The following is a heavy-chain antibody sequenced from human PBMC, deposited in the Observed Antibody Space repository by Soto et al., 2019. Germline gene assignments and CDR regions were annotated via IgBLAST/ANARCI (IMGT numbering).Heavy chain of an antibody. J-gene: IGHJ4*02. Sequence: ASVKASCKASGDTFTGYYMHWVRQAPGQGLEWMGWINPNSGGTNYAQKFQGWVTMTRDTSISTAYMELSRLRSDDTAVYYCARGYCSGGSCYKGFDYWGQGTLVTVSS. V-gene: IGHV1-2*04. CDR2: INPNSGGT. CDR3: ARGYCSGGSCYKGFDY. CDR1: GDTFTGYY. D-gene: IGHD2-15*01.